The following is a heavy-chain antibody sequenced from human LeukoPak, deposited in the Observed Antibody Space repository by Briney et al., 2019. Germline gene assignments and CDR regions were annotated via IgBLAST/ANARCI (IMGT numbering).Heavy chain of an antibody. D-gene: IGHD2-21*01. Sequence: GGSLRLSCAASGFTFNNYAMSWVRQAPGKGLEWVSAITGGGDDTYHADSVKGRFTISRDNSKNTLYLQMNSLRDEDSAVYYCSKGSRSSRPYYFDFWGQGTLVTVSS. CDR1: GFTFNNYA. J-gene: IGHJ4*02. V-gene: IGHV3-23*01. CDR3: SKGSRSSRPYYFDF. CDR2: ITGGGDDT.